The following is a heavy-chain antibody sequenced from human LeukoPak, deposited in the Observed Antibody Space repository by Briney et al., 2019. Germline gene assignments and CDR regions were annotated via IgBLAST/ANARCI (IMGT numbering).Heavy chain of an antibody. CDR2: IWYDGSNR. CDR3: ARDEALNARNYYGSGSYHPGGLDV. J-gene: IGHJ6*02. CDR1: GFTFSSYG. Sequence: PGGSLRPSCTASGFTFSSYGIHWVRQAPGKGLEWVAVIWYDGSNRYVADSVNGRFTISRDNSKNTLYLQMNSLRAEDTAVYYCARDEALNARNYYGSGSYHPGGLDVWGQGTTVIVSS. V-gene: IGHV3-33*01. D-gene: IGHD3-10*01.